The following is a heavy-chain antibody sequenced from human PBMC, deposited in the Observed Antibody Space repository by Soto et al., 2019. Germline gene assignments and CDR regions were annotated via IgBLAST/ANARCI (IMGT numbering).Heavy chain of an antibody. D-gene: IGHD6-13*01. CDR2: IWNDGNGY. J-gene: IGHJ6*02. Sequence: QVQLVESGGGVVQPGRSLRLSCAASGFTFNNYGMHWVRQAPGKGLEWVAVIWNDGNGYYYANSVKGRFTISRDNSKSKLYLKMSSLRAEDTDVYYCARRQISPPTRGAASARGGMDVWGQGTTVTVSS. CDR1: GFTFNNYG. V-gene: IGHV3-33*01. CDR3: ARRQISPPTRGAASARGGMDV.